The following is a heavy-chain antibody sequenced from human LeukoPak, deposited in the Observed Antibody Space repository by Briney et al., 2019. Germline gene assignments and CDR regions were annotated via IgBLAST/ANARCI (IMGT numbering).Heavy chain of an antibody. CDR1: GLTFSSYS. V-gene: IGHV3-48*02. CDR2: ISSDSRTI. Sequence: QPGGSLRLSCAASGLTFSSYSMNWVRQAPGKGLEWVSYISSDSRTIYYADSVKGRFTISRDNAKNSLYLQMKSLRDEDTAVYYCARYGSGTSYITNYFDYWGQGTLVTVSS. D-gene: IGHD3-10*01. CDR3: ARYGSGTSYITNYFDY. J-gene: IGHJ4*02.